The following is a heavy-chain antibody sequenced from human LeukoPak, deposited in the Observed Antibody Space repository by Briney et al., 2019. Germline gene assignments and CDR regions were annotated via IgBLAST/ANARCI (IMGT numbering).Heavy chain of an antibody. CDR3: ARHGGYYDFWSGYYKDYYYMDV. J-gene: IGHJ6*03. V-gene: IGHV5-51*01. D-gene: IGHD3-3*01. CDR2: IYPGDSDT. Sequence: GESLKISCKGSGYSFTSYWIGWVRQMPGKGLEWMGIIYPGDSDTRYSPSFQGQVTISADKSISTAYLQWSSLKASDTAMYYCARHGGYYDFWSGYYKDYYYMDVWGKGTTVTVSS. CDR1: GYSFTSYW.